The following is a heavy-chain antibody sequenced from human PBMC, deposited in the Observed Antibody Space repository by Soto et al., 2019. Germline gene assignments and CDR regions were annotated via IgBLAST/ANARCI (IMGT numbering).Heavy chain of an antibody. V-gene: IGHV4-34*01. CDR1: GGSFSGYY. Sequence: SETLSLTCAVYGGSFSGYYWSWIRQPPGKGLELIGEINHSGSTNYNPSLKSRVTISVDTSKNQFSLKLSSVTAADTAVYYCARATNYYGSGSYYKAWFDPWGQGTLVTVSS. D-gene: IGHD3-10*01. J-gene: IGHJ5*02. CDR3: ARATNYYGSGSYYKAWFDP. CDR2: INHSGST.